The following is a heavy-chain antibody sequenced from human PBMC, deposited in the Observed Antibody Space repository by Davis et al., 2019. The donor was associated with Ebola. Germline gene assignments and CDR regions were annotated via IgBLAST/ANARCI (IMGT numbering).Heavy chain of an antibody. CDR1: GFTFSTYN. CDR3: ATGQRLLWFGESTNGGMDV. Sequence: MPGGSLRLSCAASGFTFSTYNMNWVRQAPGKGLEWVGEINHSGSTNYNPSLKSRVTISVDTSKNQFSLKLSSVTAADTAVYYCATGQRLLWFGESTNGGMDVWGKGTTVTVSS. V-gene: IGHV4-34*01. J-gene: IGHJ6*04. CDR2: INHSGST. D-gene: IGHD3-10*01.